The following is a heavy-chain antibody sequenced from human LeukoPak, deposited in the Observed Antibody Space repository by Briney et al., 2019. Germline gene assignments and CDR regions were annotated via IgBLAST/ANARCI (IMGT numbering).Heavy chain of an antibody. D-gene: IGHD6-6*01. V-gene: IGHV3-20*04. CDR3: ARKRTGGSSPEDAFDI. CDR1: GFTFDDYG. J-gene: IGHJ3*02. CDR2: INWNGGST. Sequence: PGGSLRLSCAASGFTFDDYGMSWVRQAPGKGLEWVSGINWNGGSTGYADSVKGRFTISRDNAKNSLYLQMNSLRAEDTALYYCARKRTGGSSPEDAFDIWGQGTMVTVSS.